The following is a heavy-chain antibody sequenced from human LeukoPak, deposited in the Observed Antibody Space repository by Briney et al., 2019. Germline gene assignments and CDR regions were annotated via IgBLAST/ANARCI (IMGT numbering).Heavy chain of an antibody. J-gene: IGHJ6*02. V-gene: IGHV3-30*18. D-gene: IGHD6-6*01. CDR3: AKHSSSLYYYYGMDV. CDR2: ISYDGSNK. CDR1: GFTFSSYG. Sequence: GRSLRLSCAASGFTFSSYGMHWVRQAPGKGLEWVAVISYDGSNKYYADSVKGRFTISRDNSKNTLYLQMNSLRAEDTAVYYCAKHSSSLYYYYGMDVWGQGTTVTVSS.